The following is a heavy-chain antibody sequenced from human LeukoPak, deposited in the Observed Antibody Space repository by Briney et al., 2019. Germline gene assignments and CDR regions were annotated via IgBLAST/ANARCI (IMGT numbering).Heavy chain of an antibody. Sequence: PSETLSLTCAVSGYSISSSNWWGWIRQPPGKGLEWIGYIYYSGSTYYNPSLKSRVTMSVDTSKNQFSLKLSSVTAVDTAVYYCGRSQTRRGFGEFPDIGGQGKMVTVS. D-gene: IGHD3-10*01. J-gene: IGHJ3*02. V-gene: IGHV4-28*01. CDR2: IYYSGST. CDR3: GRSQTRRGFGEFPDI. CDR1: GYSISSSNW.